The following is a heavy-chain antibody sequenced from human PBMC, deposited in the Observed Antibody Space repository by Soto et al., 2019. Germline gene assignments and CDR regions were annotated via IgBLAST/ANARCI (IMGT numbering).Heavy chain of an antibody. CDR2: IYYSGST. D-gene: IGHD2-2*01. V-gene: IGHV4-59*12. CDR3: ARDVGSSHGPGQPHYFDY. CDR1: GGSISSYY. Sequence: PSETLSLTCTVSGGSISSYYWSWIRQPPGKGLEWIGYIYYSGSTNYNPSLKSRVTISVDTSKNQFSLKLSSVTAADTAVYCCARDVGSSHGPGQPHYFDYWGQGTLVTVSS. J-gene: IGHJ4*02.